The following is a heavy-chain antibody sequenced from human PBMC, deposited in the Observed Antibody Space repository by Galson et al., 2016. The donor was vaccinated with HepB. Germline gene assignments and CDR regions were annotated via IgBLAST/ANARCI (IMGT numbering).Heavy chain of an antibody. CDR1: GFSLSTSGVN. V-gene: IGHV2-5*01. CDR3: AHACSGFNCYSQGFDV. CDR2: VYWNGDK. J-gene: IGHJ3*01. D-gene: IGHD2-15*01. Sequence: PALVKPTQTLTLTCSFSGFSLSTSGVNVGWIRQPPGKALEWLALVYWNGDKRYSPSLKSRLAITEDTSKNQVVLTMTNMDPVDTATYYCAHACSGFNCYSQGFDVGGRGTVVSVSS.